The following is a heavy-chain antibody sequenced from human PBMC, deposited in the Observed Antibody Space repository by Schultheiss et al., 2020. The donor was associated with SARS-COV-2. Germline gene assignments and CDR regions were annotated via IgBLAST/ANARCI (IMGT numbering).Heavy chain of an antibody. CDR2: ISAYNGNT. V-gene: IGHV1-18*04. J-gene: IGHJ4*02. CDR1: GYTFTSYY. CDR3: ARGTQLVSLDY. D-gene: IGHD6-13*01. Sequence: ASVKVSCKASGYTFTSYYMHWVRQAPGQGLEWMGWISAYNGNTNYAQKLQGRVTMTTDTSTSTAYMELRSLRSDDTAVYYCARGTQLVSLDYWGQGTLVTVSS.